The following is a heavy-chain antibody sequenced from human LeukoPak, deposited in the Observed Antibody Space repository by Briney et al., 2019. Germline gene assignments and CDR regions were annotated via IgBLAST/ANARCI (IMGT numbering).Heavy chain of an antibody. J-gene: IGHJ3*02. D-gene: IGHD3-22*01. CDR1: GGSISSYY. Sequence: SETLSLTCTVSGGSISSYYWSWIRQPPGKGLEWIGYIYYSGSTNYNPSLKSRVTISVDTSKNQFSPKLSSVTAADTAVYYCARNIYYSDAFDIWGQGTMVTVSS. CDR3: ARNIYYSDAFDI. CDR2: IYYSGST. V-gene: IGHV4-59*08.